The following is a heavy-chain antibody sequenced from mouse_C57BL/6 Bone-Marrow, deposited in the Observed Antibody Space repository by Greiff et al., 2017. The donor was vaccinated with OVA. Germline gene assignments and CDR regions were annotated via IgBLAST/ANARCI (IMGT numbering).Heavy chain of an antibody. Sequence: VQLQQSGTVLARPGASVKMSCKTSGYTFTSYWMHWVKQRPGQGLEWIGAIYPGHSDTSYNQKFKGKAKLTAVTSASTAYMELSSLTNEDSAVYYCTILLITTVVAPTDWGKGTTLTVSS. CDR1: GYTFTSYW. CDR2: IYPGHSDT. J-gene: IGHJ2*01. CDR3: TILLITTVVAPTD. D-gene: IGHD1-1*01. V-gene: IGHV1-5*01.